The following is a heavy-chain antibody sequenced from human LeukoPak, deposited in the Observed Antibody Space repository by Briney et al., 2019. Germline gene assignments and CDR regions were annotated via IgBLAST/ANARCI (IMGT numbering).Heavy chain of an antibody. D-gene: IGHD3-22*01. CDR2: MYTSGAT. J-gene: IGHJ4*02. CDR1: GGSISSGSYY. CDR3: ARAHYYDSSGCYHNDY. V-gene: IGHV4-61*02. Sequence: PSQTLSLTCTVSGGSISSGSYYWSWIRQPAGKGLEWIGRMYTSGATNYNPSLKSRLTISVDKSKNQFSLKLSSVTAADTAVYYCARAHYYDSSGCYHNDYWGQGTLVTVSS.